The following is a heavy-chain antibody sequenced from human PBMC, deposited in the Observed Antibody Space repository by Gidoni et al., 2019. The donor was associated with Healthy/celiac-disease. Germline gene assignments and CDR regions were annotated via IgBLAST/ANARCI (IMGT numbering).Heavy chain of an antibody. Sequence: QVQLQESGPGLVKPSQTLSLTCTVSGGSISSGDYYWSWIRPPPGKGLGWIGYIYYSGSTYYNPSLKSRVTISVDTSKNQFSLKLSSVTAADTAVYYCARDRENPYYYYYGMDVWGQGTTVTVSS. CDR1: GGSISSGDYY. J-gene: IGHJ6*02. CDR2: IYYSGST. CDR3: ARDRENPYYYYYGMDV. V-gene: IGHV4-30-4*01. D-gene: IGHD1-26*01.